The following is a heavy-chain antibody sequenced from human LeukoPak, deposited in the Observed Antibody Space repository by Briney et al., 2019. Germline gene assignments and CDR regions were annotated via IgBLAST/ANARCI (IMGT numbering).Heavy chain of an antibody. CDR3: ARETVPAIAAPRGLNY. D-gene: IGHD6-13*01. V-gene: IGHV1-2*02. CDR2: INPNSGDT. J-gene: IGHJ4*02. CDR1: GGTFSSYA. Sequence: VASVKVSCKASGGTFSSYAISWVRQAPGQGLEWMGWINPNSGDTNYAQKFQGRVTMTRDTSISTAYMELSRLRSDDTAVYYCARETVPAIAAPRGLNYWGQGTLVTVSS.